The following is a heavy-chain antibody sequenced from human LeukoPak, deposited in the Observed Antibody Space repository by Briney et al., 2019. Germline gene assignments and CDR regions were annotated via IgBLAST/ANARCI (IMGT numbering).Heavy chain of an antibody. V-gene: IGHV1-18*01. Sequence: ASVKVSCKASGYTFTSYGISWVRQAPGQGLEWMGWISAYNGNTNYAQKLRGRVTMTTDTSTSTAYMELRSLRSDDTAVYYCARSWIAVENYYYGMDVWGQGTTVTVSS. CDR2: ISAYNGNT. CDR3: ARSWIAVENYYYGMDV. CDR1: GYTFTSYG. J-gene: IGHJ6*02. D-gene: IGHD6-19*01.